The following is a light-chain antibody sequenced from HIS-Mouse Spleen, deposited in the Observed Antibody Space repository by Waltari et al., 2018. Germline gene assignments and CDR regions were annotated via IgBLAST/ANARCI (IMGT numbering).Light chain of an antibody. V-gene: IGKV2-30*02. Sequence: DVVMTQSPLSLPVTLGQPASISCRSSQSLVHSDGNTYLNWFQQRPGQSPRRLIYKVSNRDSGVPDRFSGSGSSTDFTLKISRVEAEDVGVYYCMQGTHWPITFGQGTKLEIK. J-gene: IGKJ2*01. CDR3: MQGTHWPIT. CDR2: KVS. CDR1: QSLVHSDGNTY.